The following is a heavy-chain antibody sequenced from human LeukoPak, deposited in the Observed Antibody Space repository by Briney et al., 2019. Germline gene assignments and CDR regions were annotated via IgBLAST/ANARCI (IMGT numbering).Heavy chain of an antibody. Sequence: PGGSLRLSCAPSGFTFTNYAMHWVRQAPGKGLEWVAFIRYDGNDKYYADSVKGRFTISRDNSKNTLYLQMNGLRTEDTAVYYCAKDHSGYCTTTSSLCYMDVWGKGTTVTVSS. CDR2: IRYDGNDK. V-gene: IGHV3-30*02. D-gene: IGHD2-2*01. CDR3: AKDHSGYCTTTSSLCYMDV. J-gene: IGHJ6*03. CDR1: GFTFTNYA.